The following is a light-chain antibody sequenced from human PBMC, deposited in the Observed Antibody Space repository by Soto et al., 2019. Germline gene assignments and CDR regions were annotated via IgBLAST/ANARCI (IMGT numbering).Light chain of an antibody. V-gene: IGLV1-40*01. CDR2: DNS. Sequence: QSVLTQPPSVSGAPGQRVTISCTGSSSNIGAGYDVHWYQQLPGTAPKLLIYDNSNRPSGVPDRFSGSKSGTSASLAITGLQAEDEADYYCQSYDSSLRRLFGGGTQLTVL. J-gene: IGLJ2*01. CDR1: SSNIGAGYD. CDR3: QSYDSSLRRL.